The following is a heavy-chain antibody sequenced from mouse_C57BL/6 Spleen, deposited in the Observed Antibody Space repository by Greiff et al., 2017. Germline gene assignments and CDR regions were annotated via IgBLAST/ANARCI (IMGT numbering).Heavy chain of an antibody. J-gene: IGHJ3*01. CDR2: IDPSDSYT. CDR3: AREFPTVVATGDAY. Sequence: QVQLQQPGAELVKPGASVKLSCKASGYTFTSYWMQWVKQRPGQGLEWIGEIDPSDSYTNYNQKFKGKATLTVDTSSSTAYMQLSSLTSEDSAVYYCAREFPTVVATGDAYWGQGTLVTVSA. CDR1: GYTFTSYW. V-gene: IGHV1-50*01. D-gene: IGHD1-1*01.